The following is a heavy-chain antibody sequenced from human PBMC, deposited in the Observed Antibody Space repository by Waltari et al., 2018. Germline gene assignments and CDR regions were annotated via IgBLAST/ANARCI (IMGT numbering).Heavy chain of an antibody. Sequence: QLPLQESGPGLVKPSETLSPTCTVSGGPTTSSRYYWGWIRQPPGPGLEWIGSSDYGGGSYYNPSLKSRVTISVDTSKNQFSLKLSSVTAADTAVYYCATARASYDYWGQGTLVTVSS. CDR3: ATARASYDY. V-gene: IGHV4-39*01. J-gene: IGHJ4*02. CDR2: SDYGGGS. CDR1: GGPTTSSRYY.